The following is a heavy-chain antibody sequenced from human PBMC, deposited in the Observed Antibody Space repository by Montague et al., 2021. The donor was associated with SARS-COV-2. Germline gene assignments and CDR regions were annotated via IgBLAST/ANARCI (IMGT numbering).Heavy chain of an antibody. V-gene: IGHV4-34*01. CDR3: ARGLAELRYFDWYHYYFDY. J-gene: IGHJ4*02. Sequence: SETLSLTCAVYGGSFSGYYWSWIRQPPGKGLEWIGKINYSGSTNYNPSLKSRVTISVDTSKNQFSLKLSSVTAADTAVYYCARGLAELRYFDWYHYYFDYWGQGTLVTVSS. CDR2: INYSGST. D-gene: IGHD3-9*01. CDR1: GGSFSGYY.